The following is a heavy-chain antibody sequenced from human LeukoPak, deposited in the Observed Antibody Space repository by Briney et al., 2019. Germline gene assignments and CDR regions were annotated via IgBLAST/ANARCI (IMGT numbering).Heavy chain of an antibody. CDR1: GYTVTGYY. V-gene: IGHV1-2*02. CDR3: ARGANVYGSGRDWFDP. D-gene: IGHD3-10*01. CDR2: INPKTGGT. Sequence: ASVKVSCKASGYTVTGYYLHWVRQAPGQGLEWMGWINPKTGGTNYAQKFQGRVTMTADTSIDTAFMDLSRLSSDDTAVYYCARGANVYGSGRDWFDPRGQGTLVTVSP. J-gene: IGHJ5*02.